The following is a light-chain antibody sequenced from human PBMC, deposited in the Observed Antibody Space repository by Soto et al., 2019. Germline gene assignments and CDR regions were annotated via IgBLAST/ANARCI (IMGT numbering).Light chain of an antibody. CDR3: QQRSKMPLT. CDR1: QSVTNNY. Sequence: EIVLTQSPGTLSLSPGERAIVSCRASQSVTNNYLAWYQQKAGQAPRLLIYDASNRATGIPARFSGSGSGTDFTLTISSLEPEDFAIYYCQQRSKMPLTFGHGTKVDIK. V-gene: IGKV3D-20*02. CDR2: DAS. J-gene: IGKJ1*01.